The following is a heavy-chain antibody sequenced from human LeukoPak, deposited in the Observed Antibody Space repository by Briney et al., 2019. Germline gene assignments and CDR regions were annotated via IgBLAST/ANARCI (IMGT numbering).Heavy chain of an antibody. Sequence: GGSLRLSCAASGFTFSDYGMHWVRQAPGKGLEWVALISYDGGIKFYADSVRDRFTISRDNSKNTLFLQMNSLRADDTAVYYCAKVDSFWYFDLWGRGTLVTVSS. D-gene: IGHD3-9*01. CDR2: ISYDGGIK. J-gene: IGHJ2*01. V-gene: IGHV3-30*18. CDR3: AKVDSFWYFDL. CDR1: GFTFSDYG.